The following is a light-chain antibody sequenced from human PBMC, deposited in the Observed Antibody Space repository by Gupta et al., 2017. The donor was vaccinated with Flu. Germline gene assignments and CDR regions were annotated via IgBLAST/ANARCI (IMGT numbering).Light chain of an antibody. CDR3: QHRTNWPLT. V-gene: IGKV3-11*01. CDR1: QSISSY. Sequence: EIVLTQSPVTLSLSPGERANLSCRASQSISSYLAWYQQKPGQAHRLLIYDASNRATGIPDRFSASGSGTDFTLTISSLEPEEVAVYYCQHRTNWPLTFGGRSKVEVK. CDR2: DAS. J-gene: IGKJ4*01.